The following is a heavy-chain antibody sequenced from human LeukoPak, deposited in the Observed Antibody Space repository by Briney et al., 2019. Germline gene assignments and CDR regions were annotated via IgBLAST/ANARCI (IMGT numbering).Heavy chain of an antibody. J-gene: IGHJ4*01. D-gene: IGHD3-16*01. CDR2: INPNSGAT. CDR3: ARGRRILGGPENAGDFFDF. Sequence: ASVKVSCKASGYTLTDYYLHWVRQVPGQGLKWMGWINPNSGATHYAQSFQARVTMARDTSIASSYMELTGLESDDTAVYYCARGRRILGGPENAGDFFDFWGQGSLVTVSS. CDR1: GYTLTDYY. V-gene: IGHV1-2*02.